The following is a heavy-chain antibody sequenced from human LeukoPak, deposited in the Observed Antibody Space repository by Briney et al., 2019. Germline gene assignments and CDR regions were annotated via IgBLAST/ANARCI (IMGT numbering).Heavy chain of an antibody. CDR2: IIPILGIA. CDR3: ARDAGYCSSTSCYEGYYYYGMDV. CDR1: GGTFSSYA. V-gene: IGHV1-69*04. Sequence: SVKVSCKASGGTFSSYAISWVRQAPGQGLEWMGRIIPILGIANYAQKFQGRVTITADKSTSTAYMELSSLRSEDTAVYYCARDAGYCSSTSCYEGYYYYGMDVWGQGTAVTVSS. D-gene: IGHD2-2*01. J-gene: IGHJ6*02.